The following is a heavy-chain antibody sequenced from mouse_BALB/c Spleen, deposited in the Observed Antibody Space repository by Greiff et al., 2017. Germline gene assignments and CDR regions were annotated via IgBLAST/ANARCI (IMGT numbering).Heavy chain of an antibody. CDR3: TRCPGVWYFDV. V-gene: IGHV1-15*01. CDR1: GYTFTDYE. CDR2: IDPETGGT. Sequence: LVESGAELVRPGASVTLSCKASGYTFTDYEMHWVKQTPVHGLEWIGAIDPETGGTAYNQKFKGKATLTADKSSSTAYMELRSLTSEDSAVYYCTRCPGVWYFDVWGAGTTVTVSS. J-gene: IGHJ1*01.